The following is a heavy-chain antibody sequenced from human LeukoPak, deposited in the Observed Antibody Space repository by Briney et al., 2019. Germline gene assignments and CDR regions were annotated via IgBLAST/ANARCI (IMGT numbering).Heavy chain of an antibody. D-gene: IGHD3-10*01. V-gene: IGHV4-59*01. Sequence: PSETLFLTCTVSGGSISSYYWSWIRQPPGKGLEWIGYIYYSGSTNYNPSLKSRVTISVDTSKNQFSLKLSSVTAADTAVYYCARGMVRGDAFDIWGQGTMVTVSS. J-gene: IGHJ3*02. CDR3: ARGMVRGDAFDI. CDR1: GGSISSYY. CDR2: IYYSGST.